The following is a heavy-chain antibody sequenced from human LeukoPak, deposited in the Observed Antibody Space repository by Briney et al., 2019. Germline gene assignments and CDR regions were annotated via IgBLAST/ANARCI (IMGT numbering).Heavy chain of an antibody. CDR3: ARPAYTAAYDL. CDR1: GFTFSSYA. CDR2: ISFDGSNK. J-gene: IGHJ3*01. V-gene: IGHV3-30-3*01. D-gene: IGHD3-16*01. Sequence: PGGSLRLSCAASGFTFSSYAMHWVRQAPGKGLEWVAVISFDGSNKYFADSVKGRFIISRDNAKNFLYLQMNSLRHEDTALYYCARPAYTAAYDLWGQGTMVTVSS.